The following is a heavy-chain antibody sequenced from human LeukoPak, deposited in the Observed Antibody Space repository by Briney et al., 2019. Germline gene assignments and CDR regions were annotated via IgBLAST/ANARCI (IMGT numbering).Heavy chain of an antibody. J-gene: IGHJ4*02. Sequence: GGTLRLSCAVSGFTFSVYGMSWVRQAPGKGLEWVSAITGSGGRTYYADSEKGRFTISRDNSKNTLYLQMNSLRAEDTAMYYCARDDYGGLDYWGQGTLVTVSS. D-gene: IGHD4-23*01. CDR3: ARDDYGGLDY. CDR1: GFTFSVYG. V-gene: IGHV3-23*01. CDR2: ITGSGGRT.